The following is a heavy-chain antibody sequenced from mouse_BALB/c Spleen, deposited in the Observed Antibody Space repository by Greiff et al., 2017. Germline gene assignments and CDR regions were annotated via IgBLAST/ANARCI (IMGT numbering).Heavy chain of an antibody. CDR1: GYAFSSYW. J-gene: IGHJ2*01. CDR2: IYPGDGDT. CDR3: ARPSLRRSSFDY. D-gene: IGHD1-2*01. Sequence: QVQLQQSGAELVRPGSSVKISCKASGYAFSSYWMNWVKQRPGQGLEWIGQIYPGDGDTNYNGKFKGKATLTADKSSSTAYMQLSSLTSEDSAVYFCARPSLRRSSFDYWGQGTTLTVSS. V-gene: IGHV1-80*01.